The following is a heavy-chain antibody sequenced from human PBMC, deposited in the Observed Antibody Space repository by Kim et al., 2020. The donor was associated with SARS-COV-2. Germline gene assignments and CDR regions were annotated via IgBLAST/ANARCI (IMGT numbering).Heavy chain of an antibody. CDR2: IWFDGSNK. CDR1: GFTFSTYG. Sequence: GGSLRLSCAGYGFTFSTYGMHWVRQAPGKGLEWVAVIWFDGSNKYYSDSVKGRFTISRDDSRNMLYLLMNSLRVEDTAVYYCTRDRRGSGWYADYWGQGTLVAVSS. J-gene: IGHJ4*02. D-gene: IGHD6-19*01. CDR3: TRDRRGSGWYADY. V-gene: IGHV3-33*08.